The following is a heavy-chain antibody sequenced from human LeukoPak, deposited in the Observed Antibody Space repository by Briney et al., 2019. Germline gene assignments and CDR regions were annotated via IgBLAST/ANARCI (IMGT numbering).Heavy chain of an antibody. D-gene: IGHD6-13*01. CDR2: ISGGASNA. CDR3: ARDHRPFPLAAAVYYMDV. CDR1: GFTFSSYA. V-gene: IGHV3-23*01. J-gene: IGHJ6*03. Sequence: GGSLRLSCAASGFTFSSYAINWVRQAPGKGLEWVSAISGGASNAYYADSVKGRFTISRDNSKNTLYLQMNSLRAEDTAVYYCARDHRPFPLAAAVYYMDVWGKGTTVTVSS.